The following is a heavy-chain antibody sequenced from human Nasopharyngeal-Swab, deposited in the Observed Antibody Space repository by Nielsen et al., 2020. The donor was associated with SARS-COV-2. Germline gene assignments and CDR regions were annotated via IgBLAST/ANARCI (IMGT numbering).Heavy chain of an antibody. CDR1: GFPFDDYA. CDR3: AKIQGYYYGMDV. Sequence: GGSLRLSCAASGFPFDDYAMHWVRQAPGKGLEWVSGISWNSGSIGYADSVKGRFTISRDNAKNSLYLQMNSLRAEDTALYYCAKIQGYYYGMDVWGQGTTVTVSS. CDR2: ISWNSGSI. V-gene: IGHV3-9*01. J-gene: IGHJ6*02.